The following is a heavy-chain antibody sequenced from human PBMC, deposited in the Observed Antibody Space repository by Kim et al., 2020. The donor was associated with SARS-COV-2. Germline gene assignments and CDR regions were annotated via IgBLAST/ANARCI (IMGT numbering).Heavy chain of an antibody. V-gene: IGHV4-34*01. CDR3: ARGTSVSLYYYYYGMDV. Sequence: LKSRVTISVDTSKNQFSLKLSSVTAADTAVYYCARGTSVSLYYYYYGMDVWGQGTTVTVPS. J-gene: IGHJ6*02.